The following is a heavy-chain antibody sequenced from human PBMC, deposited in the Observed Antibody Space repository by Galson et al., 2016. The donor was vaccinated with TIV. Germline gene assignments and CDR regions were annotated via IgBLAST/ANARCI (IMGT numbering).Heavy chain of an antibody. V-gene: IGHV2-5*02. Sequence: PALVKPTQTLTLTCSFSGFSLTTTGVGVGWIRQPPGKALEWLAIIYWDDNKRYSPSLRSRLTIIKDTSKNQVLLTMTYMDPMDRGTYFCARERAAGRPDAFDFWGQGTVVSVSS. CDR2: IYWDDNK. D-gene: IGHD6-6*01. CDR3: ARERAAGRPDAFDF. CDR1: GFSLTTTGVG. J-gene: IGHJ3*01.